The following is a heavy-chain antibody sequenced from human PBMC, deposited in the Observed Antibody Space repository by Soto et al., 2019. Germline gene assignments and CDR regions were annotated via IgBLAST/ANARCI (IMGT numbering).Heavy chain of an antibody. V-gene: IGHV4-38-2*02. D-gene: IGHD1-26*01. J-gene: IGHJ4*02. CDR2: MYHSGST. CDR3: VRDYSGSSFDY. Sequence: PSETLSLTCAVSGYSISSGYYWGWIRQPPGKGLEWIGSMYHSGSTDYNPSLKSRITISVDTSKNQFSLKLRSATAADTAVYYCVRDYSGSSFDYWGQGNLVTVSS. CDR1: GYSISSGYY.